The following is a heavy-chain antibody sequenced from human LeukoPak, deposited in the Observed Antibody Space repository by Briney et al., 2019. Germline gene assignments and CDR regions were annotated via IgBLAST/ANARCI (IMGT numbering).Heavy chain of an antibody. CDR3: ARDDEPDGSGSQFDP. CDR1: GGSISSGGYY. V-gene: IGHV4-30-2*01. D-gene: IGHD3-10*01. CDR2: IYHSGST. Sequence: SETLSLTCTVSGGSISSGGYYWSWIRQPPGKGLEWIGYIYHSGSTYYNPSLKSRVTISVDTSKNQFSLKLSSVTAADTAVYYCARDDEPDGSGSQFDPWGQGTLVTVSS. J-gene: IGHJ5*02.